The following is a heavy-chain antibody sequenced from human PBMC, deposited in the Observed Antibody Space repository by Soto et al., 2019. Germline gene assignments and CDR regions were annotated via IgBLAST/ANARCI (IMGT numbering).Heavy chain of an antibody. CDR1: GFTFSSYG. CDR2: ISYDGSNK. Sequence: GVSLRLSCAASGFTFSSYGMHWVRQAPGKGLEWVAVISYDGSNKYYADSVKGRLTISRDNSKNTLYLQMNSLRAEDTAVYYCAKGIVVVTAISLDYGMDVWGQGTTVTVSS. D-gene: IGHD2-21*02. J-gene: IGHJ6*02. CDR3: AKGIVVVTAISLDYGMDV. V-gene: IGHV3-30*18.